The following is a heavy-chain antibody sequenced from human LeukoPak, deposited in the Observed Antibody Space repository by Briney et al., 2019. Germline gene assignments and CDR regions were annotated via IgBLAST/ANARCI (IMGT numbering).Heavy chain of an antibody. J-gene: IGHJ4*02. Sequence: HPGGSLRLSCAASGFTFSSYAMSWVRQSPGKGLEWVSGISGGGGTTYYAYYADSVKGRFTISRDNSKNTLYLQMNSLRAEDTAVYYCAKFYDILTSYLDYWGQGTLVTVSS. D-gene: IGHD3-9*01. CDR3: AKFYDILTSYLDY. CDR2: ISGGGGTTYYA. V-gene: IGHV3-23*01. CDR1: GFTFSSYA.